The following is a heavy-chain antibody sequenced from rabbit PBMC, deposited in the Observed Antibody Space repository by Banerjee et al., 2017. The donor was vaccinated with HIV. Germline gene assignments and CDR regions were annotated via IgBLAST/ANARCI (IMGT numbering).Heavy chain of an antibody. D-gene: IGHD1-1*01. CDR2: IDPVFGST. CDR1: GFDFSYYY. V-gene: IGHV1S7*01. CDR3: ASASSSGYPL. Sequence: QLKESGGGLVQPGGSLKLSCKASGFDFSYYYMSWVRQAPGKGLEWIGYIDPVFGSTYYASWVNGRFTISSDNAQNTVDLQMNSLTAADTATYFCASASSSGYPLWGQGTLVTVS. J-gene: IGHJ3*01.